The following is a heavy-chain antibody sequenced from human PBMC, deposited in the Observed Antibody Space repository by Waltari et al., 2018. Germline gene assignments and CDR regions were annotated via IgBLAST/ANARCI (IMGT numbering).Heavy chain of an antibody. J-gene: IGHJ4*02. Sequence: QVQLVQSGAEVKKPGASVKVSCRASGYTFTSYDINWVRQATGQWLEWMGWMNPTSGNTDYAQKFQGRVTMTRNTSISTAYMELSSLRSEDTAVYYCARGYPFSFYGSGTYYNVYDYWGQGTLVTVSS. D-gene: IGHD3-10*01. V-gene: IGHV1-8*01. CDR1: GYTFTSYD. CDR2: MNPTSGNT. CDR3: ARGYPFSFYGSGTYYNVYDY.